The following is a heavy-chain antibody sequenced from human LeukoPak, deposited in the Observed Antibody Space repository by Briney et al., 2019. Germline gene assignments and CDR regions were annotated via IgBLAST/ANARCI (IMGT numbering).Heavy chain of an antibody. CDR2: INHSGST. Sequence: PSETLSLTCAVYGGSFSGYYWTWIRQLPGKGLEWIGEINHSGSTNYNPSLKSRVTISVDTSKNQFSLKLSSVTAADTAMYYCARRAMIFGVVIPFDYWGQGTLVTVSS. V-gene: IGHV4-34*01. D-gene: IGHD3/OR15-3a*01. CDR1: GGSFSGYY. J-gene: IGHJ4*02. CDR3: ARRAMIFGVVIPFDY.